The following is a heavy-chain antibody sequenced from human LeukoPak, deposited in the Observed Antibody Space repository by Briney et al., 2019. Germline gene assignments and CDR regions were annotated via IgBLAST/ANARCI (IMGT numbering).Heavy chain of an antibody. CDR1: GFTFNTYA. CDR2: ISGSGGST. V-gene: IGHV3-23*01. Sequence: GGSLRLSCAASGFTFNTYAMSWVRQAPGKGLEWVSAISGSGGSTYYADSVKGRFTISRDNSKNTLYLQMNSLRAEDTAVYYCAKDQINYYYYGMDVWGQGTTVTVFS. J-gene: IGHJ6*02. CDR3: AKDQINYYYYGMDV.